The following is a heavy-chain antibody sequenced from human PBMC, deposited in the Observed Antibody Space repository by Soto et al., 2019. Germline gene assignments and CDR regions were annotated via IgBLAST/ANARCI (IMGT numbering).Heavy chain of an antibody. V-gene: IGHV3-30-3*01. CDR1: GFTFSSYA. CDR2: ISYDGSNK. Sequence: QVQLVESGGGVVQPGRSLRLSCAASGFTFSSYAMHWVRQAPGKGLEWVAVISYDGSNKYYADSVKGRFTISRDNSKNPLYLQMNSLRGEDTVVYYCGRVQGYGYGYVDYYYYGMDVWGQGPTFTVSS. CDR3: GRVQGYGYGYVDYYYYGMDV. D-gene: IGHD5-18*01. J-gene: IGHJ6*02.